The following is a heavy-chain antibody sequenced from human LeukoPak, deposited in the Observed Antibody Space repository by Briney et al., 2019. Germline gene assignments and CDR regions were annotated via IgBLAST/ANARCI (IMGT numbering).Heavy chain of an antibody. V-gene: IGHV4-34*01. J-gene: IGHJ6*03. CDR1: GGSFSGYY. Sequence: PSETLSLTCAVYGGSFSGYYWSWIRQPPGKGLEWIGEINHSGSTNYNPSLKSRVTISVDTSKNQFSLKLSSVTAADTAVYYCASNSLPYYYYMDVWGKGTTVTVSS. CDR2: INHSGST. CDR3: ASNSLPYYYYMDV. D-gene: IGHD2-21*01.